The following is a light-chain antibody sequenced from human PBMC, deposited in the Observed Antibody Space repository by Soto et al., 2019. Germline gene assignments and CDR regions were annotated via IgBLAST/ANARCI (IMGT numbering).Light chain of an antibody. Sequence: EIVLTQSPGTLSLSPGERATLSCRASQSVSSYLAWYQQKPGQAPRLLMYGASNRATGIPDRFSGSGSETDFTLTISRLEPEDFAVYYCQQYGTTRITFGQGTRLEI. CDR1: QSVSSY. V-gene: IGKV3-20*01. CDR3: QQYGTTRIT. CDR2: GAS. J-gene: IGKJ5*01.